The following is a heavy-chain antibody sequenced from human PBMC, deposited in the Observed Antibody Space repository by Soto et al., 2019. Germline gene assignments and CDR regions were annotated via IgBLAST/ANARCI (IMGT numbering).Heavy chain of an antibody. Sequence: GASVKVSCKASGYTFTSYAMHWVRQAPGQRLEWMGWINAYNGNRKYAQKFQGRVTMTTDKSTSTAYMELRSLRSDDTAVYYCARALGYSRGLYYYGMDVWGQGTTVTVSS. D-gene: IGHD6-19*01. CDR2: INAYNGNR. CDR1: GYTFTSYA. CDR3: ARALGYSRGLYYYGMDV. J-gene: IGHJ6*02. V-gene: IGHV1-3*01.